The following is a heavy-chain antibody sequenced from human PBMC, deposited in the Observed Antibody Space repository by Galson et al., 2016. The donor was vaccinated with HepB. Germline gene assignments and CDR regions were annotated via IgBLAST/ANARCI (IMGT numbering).Heavy chain of an antibody. V-gene: IGHV1-3*01. D-gene: IGHD1-26*01. J-gene: IGHJ5*02. CDR2: INAGNGNT. Sequence: SVKVSCKASGYTFSSYAMHWVRQAPGQRLEWMGWINAGNGNTKYSQKFQGRVNITSDTSASTVTMELSRLTSEDTAVYYCARRIVVGAIDPWGQGTLVTVSS. CDR1: GYTFSSYA. CDR3: ARRIVVGAIDP.